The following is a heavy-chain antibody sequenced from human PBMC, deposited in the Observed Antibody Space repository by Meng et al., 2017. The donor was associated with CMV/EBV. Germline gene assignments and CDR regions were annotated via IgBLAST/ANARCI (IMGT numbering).Heavy chain of an antibody. D-gene: IGHD5-12*01. J-gene: IGHJ4*02. CDR3: ARGVKSGYSGYDLAVYYFDY. V-gene: IGHV3-7*01. CDR2: IKQEGSEK. CDR1: GFTFSSYW. Sequence: GGSLRLSCAASGFTFSSYWMSWVRQAPGKGLEWVANIKQEGSEKYYGDSVKGRFTISRDNAKNSLYLQMNSLRAEDTAVYYCARGVKSGYSGYDLAVYYFDYWGQGTLVTVSS.